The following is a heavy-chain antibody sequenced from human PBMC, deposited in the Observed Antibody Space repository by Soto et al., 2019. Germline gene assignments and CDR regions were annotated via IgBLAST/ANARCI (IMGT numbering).Heavy chain of an antibody. CDR3: AKDHVSTMFGVVIIDYGMDV. J-gene: IGHJ6*02. D-gene: IGHD3-3*01. CDR2: VSWDGGST. Sequence: EVQLVESGGVVVQPGGSLRLSCAASGFTFDDYTMHWVRQAPGKGLEWVSLVSWDGGSTYYADSVKGRFTISRDNSKNSLYLEMNSLRTEDTALYYCAKDHVSTMFGVVIIDYGMDVWGQGTTVTVSS. CDR1: GFTFDDYT. V-gene: IGHV3-43*01.